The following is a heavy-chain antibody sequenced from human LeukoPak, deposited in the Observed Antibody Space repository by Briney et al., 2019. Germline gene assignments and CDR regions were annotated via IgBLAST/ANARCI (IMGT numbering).Heavy chain of an antibody. CDR1: GGSISSSNW. J-gene: IGHJ4*02. CDR3: ASFPVLGYCSSTSCY. D-gene: IGHD2-2*01. V-gene: IGHV4-4*02. CDR2: IYHSGST. Sequence: SGTLSLTCAVSGGSISSSNWWSWVRQPPGKGLEWIGEIYHSGSTNYNPSLKSRVTISVDKSKNQFSLKLSSVTAADTAVYYCASFPVLGYCSSTSCYWGQGTLVTVSS.